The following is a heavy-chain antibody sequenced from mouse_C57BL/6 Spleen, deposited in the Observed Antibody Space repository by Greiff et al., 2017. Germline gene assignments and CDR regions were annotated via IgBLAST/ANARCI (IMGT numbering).Heavy chain of an antibody. D-gene: IGHD2-4*01. CDR3: ARWRGDYDEGYYAMDY. Sequence: VQLQQPGTELVKPGASVKLSCKASGYTFTSYWMHWVKQRPGQGLEWIGNINPSNGGTNYNEKFKSKATLTVDKSSSTAYMQLSSLTSEDAAVYYCARWRGDYDEGYYAMDYWGQGTSVTVSS. J-gene: IGHJ4*01. CDR2: INPSNGGT. V-gene: IGHV1-53*01. CDR1: GYTFTSYW.